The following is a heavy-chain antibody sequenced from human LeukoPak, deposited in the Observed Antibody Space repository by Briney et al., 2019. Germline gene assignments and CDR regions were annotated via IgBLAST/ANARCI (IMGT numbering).Heavy chain of an antibody. CDR3: ARDKDYGDYVVDC. Sequence: GGSLRLSCAASGFTFRSYVMTWVRQAPGKGLEWVSGISGSGGSTYYADSVKGRFTISRDNAKNSLYLQMNSLRAEDTAVYYCARDKDYGDYVVDCWGQGTLVTVSS. CDR1: GFTFRSYV. V-gene: IGHV3-23*01. J-gene: IGHJ4*02. D-gene: IGHD4-17*01. CDR2: ISGSGGST.